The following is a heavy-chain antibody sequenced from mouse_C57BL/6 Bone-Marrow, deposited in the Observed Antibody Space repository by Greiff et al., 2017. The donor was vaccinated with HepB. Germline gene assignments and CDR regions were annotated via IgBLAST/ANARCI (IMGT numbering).Heavy chain of an antibody. V-gene: IGHV5-9-1*02. CDR3: TRDFYYYGSSPWFAY. CDR1: GFTFSSYA. Sequence: EVKVVESGEGLVKPGGSLKLSCAASGFTFSSYAMSWVRQTPEKRLEWVAYISSGGDYIYYADTVKGRFTISRDNARNTLYLQMSSLKSEDTAMYYCTRDFYYYGSSPWFAYWGQGTLVTVSA. CDR2: ISSGGDYI. D-gene: IGHD1-1*01. J-gene: IGHJ3*01.